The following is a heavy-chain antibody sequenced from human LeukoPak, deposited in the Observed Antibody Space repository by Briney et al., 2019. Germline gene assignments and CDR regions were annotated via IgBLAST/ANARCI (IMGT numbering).Heavy chain of an antibody. D-gene: IGHD2-2*01. CDR2: IIPILGTT. V-gene: IGHV1-69*08. J-gene: IGHJ4*02. CDR1: GGTFSSYS. Sequence: SVKVSCTASGGTFSSYSVSWVRQAPGQGLEWMGRIIPILGTTNYGQRFQGRVTFTADKARSTVYMELSIVRSEDTAVYYCARVSVGYQLLSAFDRWGQGTLVTVSS. CDR3: ARVSVGYQLLSAFDR.